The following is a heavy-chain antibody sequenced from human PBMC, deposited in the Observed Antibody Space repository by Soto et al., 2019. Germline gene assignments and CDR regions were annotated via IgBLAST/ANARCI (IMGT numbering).Heavy chain of an antibody. CDR3: ARDRGSSGWYGMDV. J-gene: IGHJ6*02. V-gene: IGHV3-33*01. CDR2: IWYDGSNK. CDR1: GFTFSSYG. D-gene: IGHD6-19*01. Sequence: QVQLVESGGGVVQPGRSLRLSCAASGFTFSSYGMHWVRQAPGKGLEWVAVIWYDGSNKYYADSVKGRFTNSRDNSKNTLYLQMNSLRAEDTAVYYCARDRGSSGWYGMDVWGQGTTVTVSS.